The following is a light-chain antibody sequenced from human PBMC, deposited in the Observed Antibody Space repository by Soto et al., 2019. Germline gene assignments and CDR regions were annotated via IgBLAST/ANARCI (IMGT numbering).Light chain of an antibody. CDR1: QSVSRN. CDR3: QQYNNWRT. V-gene: IGKV3-15*01. Sequence: EIVLTQSPGTLSLSPGERATLSCRASQSVSRNYLAWYQQKPGQAPRLLIYGASTRATGIPARFSGSGSGTEFTLTISSLQSEDFAVYYCQQYNNWRTFGQGTKVDIK. CDR2: GAS. J-gene: IGKJ1*01.